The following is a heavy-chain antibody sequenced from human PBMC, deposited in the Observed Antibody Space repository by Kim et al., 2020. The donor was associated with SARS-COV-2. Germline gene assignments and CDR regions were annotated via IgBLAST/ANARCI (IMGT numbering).Heavy chain of an antibody. CDR2: ISAYNGNT. CDR1: GYTFTSYG. Sequence: ASVKVSCKASGYTFTSYGISWVRQAPGQGLEWMGWISAYNGNTNYAQKLQGRVTMTTDTSTSTAYMELRSLRSDDTAVYYCARVGDSSGYPYYYYYGMDVWGQGTTVTVSS. V-gene: IGHV1-18*01. D-gene: IGHD3-22*01. J-gene: IGHJ6*02. CDR3: ARVGDSSGYPYYYYYGMDV.